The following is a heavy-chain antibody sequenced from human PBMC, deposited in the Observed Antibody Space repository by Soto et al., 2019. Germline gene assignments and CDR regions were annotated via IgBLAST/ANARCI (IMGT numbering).Heavy chain of an antibody. J-gene: IGHJ4*02. Sequence: EVQLVESGGGLVKPGGSLRLSCAASGFTFSTYSMNWVRQAPGKGLEWVSSISSSSYYIYYSDSVRGRFSISRDYAKSSLSLQMNSLRAEDMAVYSYARHYLAGSGWSIDYWDQGTLVTVSS. CDR2: ISSSSYYI. CDR1: GFTFSTYS. D-gene: IGHD6-19*01. V-gene: IGHV3-21*01. CDR3: ARHYLAGSGWSIDY.